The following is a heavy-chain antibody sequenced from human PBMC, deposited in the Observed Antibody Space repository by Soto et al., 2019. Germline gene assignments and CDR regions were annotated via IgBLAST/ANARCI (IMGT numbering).Heavy chain of an antibody. J-gene: IGHJ3*02. Sequence: PGGSLRLSCAVSGLTVSANFMSWVRQAPGKGLEWVSVVYSGGITNYADSVKGRFTISRDNSKNTLYLQMNSLRAEDTAVYYCAKTGFCSGGSCYSTTPLDAFDIWGQGTMVTVSS. V-gene: IGHV3-53*01. D-gene: IGHD2-15*01. CDR3: AKTGFCSGGSCYSTTPLDAFDI. CDR2: VYSGGIT. CDR1: GLTVSANF.